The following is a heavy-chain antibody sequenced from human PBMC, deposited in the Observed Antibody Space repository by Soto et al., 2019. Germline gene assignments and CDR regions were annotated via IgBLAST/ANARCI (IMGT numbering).Heavy chain of an antibody. D-gene: IGHD1-26*01. V-gene: IGHV3-30-3*01. J-gene: IGHJ5*02. Sequence: QVQLVESGGGVVQPGRSLRLSCAASGFTFSSYAMHWVRQAPGKGLEWVAVISYDGSNKYYADSVKGRFTISRDNSKNTLYLQMNRLRGEDTAVYYCARDRPGGSSEGSWFDPWGQGTLVTVSS. CDR1: GFTFSSYA. CDR3: ARDRPGGSSEGSWFDP. CDR2: ISYDGSNK.